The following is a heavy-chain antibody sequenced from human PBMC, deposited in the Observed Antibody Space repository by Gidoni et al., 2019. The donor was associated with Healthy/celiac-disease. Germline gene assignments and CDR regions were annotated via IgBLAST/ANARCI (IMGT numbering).Heavy chain of an antibody. V-gene: IGHV3-30-3*01. CDR2: ISYDGSNK. Sequence: QVQLVESGGGVVQPGRSLRLSCAASGFTFSSYAMHWVRQAPGKGLEWVAVISYDGSNKYYADSVKGRSTISRDNSKNTLYLQMNSLRAEDTAVYYCARDRIVGGFYYYGMDVWGQGTTVTVSS. D-gene: IGHD1-26*01. CDR3: ARDRIVGGFYYYGMDV. J-gene: IGHJ6*02. CDR1: GFTFSSYA.